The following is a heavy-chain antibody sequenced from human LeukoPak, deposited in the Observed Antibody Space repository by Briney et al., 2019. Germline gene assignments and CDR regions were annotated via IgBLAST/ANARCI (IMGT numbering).Heavy chain of an antibody. Sequence: GGSLRLSCAGSGFAFESFTMTWVRQAPGKGLEWVSLISDTGRDINYADSVRGRFTISRDNTKNSLFLQMDSPRVEDTAIYYCAKGLFSAYDKYLDSWGQGTLVTVSS. V-gene: IGHV3-21*04. CDR3: AKGLFSAYDKYLDS. D-gene: IGHD5-12*01. CDR1: GFAFESFT. CDR2: ISDTGRDI. J-gene: IGHJ4*02.